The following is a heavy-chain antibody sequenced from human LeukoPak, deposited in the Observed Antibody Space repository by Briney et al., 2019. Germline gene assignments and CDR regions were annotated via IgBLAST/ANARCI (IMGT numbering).Heavy chain of an antibody. V-gene: IGHV3-23*01. CDR2: ISASGDTI. CDR3: AKCRIVAGGRWQQFAGKDAFDL. Sequence: GGSLRLSCAASGFSFNSYGMSWVRQAPGKEVEWVASISASGDTIYSADSVKGRLSISRDNANNILYLQMDSVGAEDTAQYYCAKCRIVAGGRWQQFAGKDAFDLWGPGTMVTVSS. CDR1: GFSFNSYG. J-gene: IGHJ3*01. D-gene: IGHD5-12*01.